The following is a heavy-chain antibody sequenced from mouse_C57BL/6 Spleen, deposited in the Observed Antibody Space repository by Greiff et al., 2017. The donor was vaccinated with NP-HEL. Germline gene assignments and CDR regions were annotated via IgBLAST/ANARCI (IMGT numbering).Heavy chain of an antibody. J-gene: IGHJ3*01. V-gene: IGHV5-17*01. Sequence: EVKLVESGGGLVKPGGSLKLSCAASGFTFSDYGMHWFRQAPEKGLEWVAYISSGSSTIYYADTVKGRFTISRDNAKNTLFLQMTSLRSEDTAMYYCARGAWFAYWGQVTLVTVSA. CDR3: ARGAWFAY. CDR2: ISSGSSTI. CDR1: GFTFSDYG.